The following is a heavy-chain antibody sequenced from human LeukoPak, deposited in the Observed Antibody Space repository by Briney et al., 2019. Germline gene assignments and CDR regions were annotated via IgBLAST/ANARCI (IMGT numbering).Heavy chain of an antibody. CDR3: AKDDGWVQYAN. Sequence: GGSLRLPCAASGFSFSSYGMHWVRQAPGKGLEWVAVISYDGSNKYYADSVKGRFTISRDNSKNTLYLQMNSLRAVDTAVYYCAKDDGWVQYANWGQGTLVTVSS. V-gene: IGHV3-30*18. CDR2: ISYDGSNK. CDR1: GFSFSSYG. J-gene: IGHJ4*02. D-gene: IGHD5-24*01.